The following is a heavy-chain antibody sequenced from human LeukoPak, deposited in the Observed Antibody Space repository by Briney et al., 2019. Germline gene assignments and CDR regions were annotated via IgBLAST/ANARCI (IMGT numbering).Heavy chain of an antibody. V-gene: IGHV3-23*01. CDR3: ANSDSSGYPRYFDL. CDR2: ISGRGGGT. D-gene: IGHD3-22*01. Sequence: GGSLRLSCAASGFTFGSYAMTWVRQAPGKGLEWVSAISGRGGGTYYADSVKGWFTISRDNSNQTLYLQMNSLRDEDTAVYYCANSDSSGYPRYFDLWGRGTLVTVSS. J-gene: IGHJ2*01. CDR1: GFTFGSYA.